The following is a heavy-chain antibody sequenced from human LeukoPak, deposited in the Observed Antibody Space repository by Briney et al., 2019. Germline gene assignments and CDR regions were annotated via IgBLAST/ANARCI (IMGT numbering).Heavy chain of an antibody. D-gene: IGHD6-13*01. Sequence: SETLSLTCTVSGGSISSSSYYWSWIRQPPGKGLEWIGYIYYSGSTNYNPSLKSRVTISVDTSKNQFSLKLSSVTAADTAVYYCAREGLIAAADPFDYWGQGTLVTVSS. CDR2: IYYSGST. J-gene: IGHJ4*02. CDR3: AREGLIAAADPFDY. CDR1: GGSISSSSYY. V-gene: IGHV4-61*01.